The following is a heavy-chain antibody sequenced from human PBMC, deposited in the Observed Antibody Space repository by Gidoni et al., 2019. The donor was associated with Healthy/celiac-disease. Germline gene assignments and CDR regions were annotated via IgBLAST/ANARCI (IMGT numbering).Heavy chain of an antibody. Sequence: QVQLVESGGGVVQTGRSLRLSCAASGFTFSSYGIHWVRQAPGKGLEWVSVISYDGSNKYYADSVKGRFTISRDNSKNTLYLQMNSLRAEDTAVYYCAKDRRIRYFDYWGQGTLVTVSS. J-gene: IGHJ4*02. CDR3: AKDRRIRYFDY. CDR1: GFTFSSYG. CDR2: ISYDGSNK. V-gene: IGHV3-30*18. D-gene: IGHD2-15*01.